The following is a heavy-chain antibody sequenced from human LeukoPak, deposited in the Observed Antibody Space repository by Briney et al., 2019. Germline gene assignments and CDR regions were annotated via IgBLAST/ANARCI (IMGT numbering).Heavy chain of an antibody. CDR3: ARGPGYLTDY. D-gene: IGHD2-15*01. Sequence: PGGSLRLSCAASGFTLSNCCMSWFRQAPGKGLEWVANINQDGSVQSYVDSVKGRYTISKDNAKNSLYLKMNSLRVEDTAVYYCARGPGYLTDYWGRGTLVTVSS. CDR1: GFTLSNCC. J-gene: IGHJ4*02. V-gene: IGHV3-7*01. CDR2: INQDGSVQ.